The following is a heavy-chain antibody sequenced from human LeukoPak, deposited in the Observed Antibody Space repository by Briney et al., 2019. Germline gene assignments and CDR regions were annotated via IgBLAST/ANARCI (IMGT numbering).Heavy chain of an antibody. D-gene: IGHD3-10*01. J-gene: IGHJ4*02. V-gene: IGHV1-2*02. CDR3: AALLYDYGSGSIHFEY. CDR2: INPNSGGT. Sequence: ASVKVSCKASGYTFTGYYMHWVRQAPGQGLEWMGWINPNSGGTNYAQKFQGRVTMTRDTSISTAYMELSRLRSDDTVVYYCAALLYDYGSGSIHFEYWGQGTLVTVSS. CDR1: GYTFTGYY.